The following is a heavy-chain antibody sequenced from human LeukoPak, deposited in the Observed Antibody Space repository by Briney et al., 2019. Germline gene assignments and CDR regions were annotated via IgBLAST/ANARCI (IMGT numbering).Heavy chain of an antibody. J-gene: IGHJ6*04. V-gene: IGHV3-30*07. CDR2: ISYDGSNK. D-gene: IGHD3-10*01. Sequence: GGSLRLSCAASRFTFSSYAMHWVRQSPGKGLEWVAVISYDGSNKYYADSVKGRFTISRDNSKNTLYLQMNSLRDEDTAVYYCARGPGGPYYYPLDVWGKGTTVTVSS. CDR1: RFTFSSYA. CDR3: ARGPGGPYYYPLDV.